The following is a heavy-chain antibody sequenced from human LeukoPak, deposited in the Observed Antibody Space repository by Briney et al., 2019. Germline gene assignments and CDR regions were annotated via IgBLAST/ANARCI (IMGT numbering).Heavy chain of an antibody. CDR3: ARSGSLRGHFDY. CDR2: ISSSSTI. D-gene: IGHD4-23*01. V-gene: IGHV3-48*01. CDR1: GFTFSSYS. J-gene: IGHJ4*02. Sequence: GGSLRLSCAAPGFTFSSYSMNWVRQAPGKGLEWVSYISSSSTIYYADSVKGRFTISRDNAKNSLYLQMNSLRAEDTAVYYCARSGSLRGHFDYWGQGTLVTVSS.